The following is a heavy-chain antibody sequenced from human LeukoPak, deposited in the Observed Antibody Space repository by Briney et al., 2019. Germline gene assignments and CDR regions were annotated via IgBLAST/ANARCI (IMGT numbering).Heavy chain of an antibody. V-gene: IGHV4-34*01. CDR3: ARGLPIPYRPPDY. D-gene: IGHD1-26*01. CDR2: INHSGST. Sequence: GSLRLSCAASGLTFSDYFMSWIRQPPGKGLEWIGEINHSGSTNYNPSLKSRVTISVDTSKNQFSLKLSSVTAADTAVYYCARGLPIPYRPPDYWGQGTLVTVSS. CDR1: GLTFSDYF. J-gene: IGHJ4*02.